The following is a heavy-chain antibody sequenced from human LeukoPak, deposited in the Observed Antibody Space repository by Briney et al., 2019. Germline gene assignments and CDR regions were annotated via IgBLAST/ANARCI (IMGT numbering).Heavy chain of an antibody. CDR2: IIPIFGTA. CDR3: ARYPYSSGWYYYFDY. V-gene: IGHV1-69*13. J-gene: IGHJ4*02. D-gene: IGHD6-19*01. Sequence: GASVKVSCKASGYTFTSYAISWVRQAPGQGLEWMGGIIPIFGTANYAQKFQGRVTITADESTSTAYMELSSLRSEDTAVYYCARYPYSSGWYYYFDYWGQGTLVTVSS. CDR1: GYTFTSYA.